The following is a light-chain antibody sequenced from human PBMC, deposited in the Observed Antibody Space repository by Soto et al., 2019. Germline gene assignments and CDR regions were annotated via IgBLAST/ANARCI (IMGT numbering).Light chain of an antibody. CDR3: QQYDRWPVS. Sequence: EIVMTQSPATLSVSPGERVTFSCRASQSVSSNLAWYQHKPGQAPRLLISGASTGATGIPARFSGSGSGTEFTLTINRLQSEDYAIYYCQQYDRWPVSFGGGNKVEIK. CDR1: QSVSSN. V-gene: IGKV3-15*01. J-gene: IGKJ4*01. CDR2: GAS.